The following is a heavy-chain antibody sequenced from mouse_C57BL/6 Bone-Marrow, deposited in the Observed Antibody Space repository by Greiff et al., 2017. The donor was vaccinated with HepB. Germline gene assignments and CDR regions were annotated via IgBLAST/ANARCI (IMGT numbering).Heavy chain of an antibody. CDR2: IDPENGDT. J-gene: IGHJ3*01. CDR3: TGDSSGYVGFAY. Sequence: EVQLQQSGAELVRPGASVKLSCTASGFNIKDDYMHWVKQRPEQGLEWIGWIDPENGDTEYPSKFQGKATITADTSSNTAYLQLSSLTSEDTAVYYCTGDSSGYVGFAYWGQGTLVTVSA. D-gene: IGHD3-2*02. V-gene: IGHV14-4*01. CDR1: GFNIKDDY.